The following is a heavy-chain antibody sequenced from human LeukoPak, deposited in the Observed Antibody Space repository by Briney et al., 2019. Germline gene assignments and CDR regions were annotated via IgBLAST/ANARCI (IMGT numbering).Heavy chain of an antibody. V-gene: IGHV3-15*01. CDR2: IKSKIDGGTT. CDR1: GFTITNAR. CDR3: TRGYGHSDFDY. J-gene: IGHJ4*02. D-gene: IGHD2-21*01. Sequence: GGPLRLSGAASGFTITNARMGWVRQAPGKGLDWVGLIKSKIDGGTTDFAAPVKGRFTISTDDSKHTLYLQMNSLKTEDTAVYYCTRGYGHSDFDYWGQGTLVTVSS.